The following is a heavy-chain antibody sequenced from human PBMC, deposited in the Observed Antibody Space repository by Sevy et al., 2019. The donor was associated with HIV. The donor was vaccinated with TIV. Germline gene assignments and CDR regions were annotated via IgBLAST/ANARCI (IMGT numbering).Heavy chain of an antibody. V-gene: IGHV4-38-2*01. D-gene: IGHD4-17*01. J-gene: IGHJ3*02. Sequence: SETLSLTCAVSGYSISSGYYWGWIRQPPGKRLEWIGSIYHSGSTYYNPSLKSRVTISVDTSKNQFSLKLSSVTAADTAVYYCASLTVTSAFDIWGQGTMVTVSS. CDR3: ASLTVTSAFDI. CDR1: GYSISSGYY. CDR2: IYHSGST.